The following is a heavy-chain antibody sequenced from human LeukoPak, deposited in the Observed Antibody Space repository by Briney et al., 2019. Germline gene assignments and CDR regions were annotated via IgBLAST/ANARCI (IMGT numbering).Heavy chain of an antibody. CDR3: ARDLSVNAFVI. Sequence: SETLSLTCTVSGGSISTYFWSWIRQPPGKGLEWIAYMYGSGSPNYNPSLASRLTLSVDATENPLSLKLTSVTAADTAVYFFARDLSVNAFVIWARGLWSPSLQ. D-gene: IGHD2/OR15-2a*01. CDR1: GGSISTYF. CDR2: MYGSGSP. J-gene: IGHJ3*02. V-gene: IGHV4-59*01.